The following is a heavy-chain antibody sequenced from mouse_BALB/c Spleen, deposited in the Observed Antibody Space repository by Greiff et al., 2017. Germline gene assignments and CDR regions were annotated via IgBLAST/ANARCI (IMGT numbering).Heavy chain of an antibody. CDR2: ISSGSSTI. Sequence: EVQLVESGGGLVQPGGSRKLSCAASGFTFSSFGMHWVRQAPEKGLEWVAYISSGSSTIYYADTVKGRFTISRDNPKNTLFLQMTSLRSEVTAMYYCARWDYWGQGTTLTVSS. CDR3: ARWDY. CDR1: GFTFSSFG. J-gene: IGHJ2*01. V-gene: IGHV5-17*02.